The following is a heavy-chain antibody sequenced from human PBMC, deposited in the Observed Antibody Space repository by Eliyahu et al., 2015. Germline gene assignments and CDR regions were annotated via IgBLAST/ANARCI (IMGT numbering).Heavy chain of an antibody. CDR2: IWYDGSKK. J-gene: IGHJ4*02. CDR3: TRDPPYGYNYFDY. Sequence: QVQLVESGGGVVQPGRSLXLXCAXSGFICRSXGMHWVRQAXGKGLEWVAIIWYDGSKKYYADSVKGRFTISRDNSKNTLDLQMDNLRAEDTAMYYCTRDPPYGYNYFDYWGQGALVTVSS. V-gene: IGHV3-33*01. D-gene: IGHD5-24*01. CDR1: GFICRSXG.